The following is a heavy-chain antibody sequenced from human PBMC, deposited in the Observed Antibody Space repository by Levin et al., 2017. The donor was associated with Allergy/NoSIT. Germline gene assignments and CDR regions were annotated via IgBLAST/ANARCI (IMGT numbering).Heavy chain of an antibody. CDR2: IYFSGST. Sequence: SETLSLICSVSGGSITITSYYWGWIRQPPGKGLDWIGNIYFSGSTYYSPSLKSRVTISVDTSKNQISLRLTSVTAADTAVYYCGRRGGSGWHGGFDYWGQGTLVTVSS. CDR1: GGSITITSYY. CDR3: GRRGGSGWHGGFDY. V-gene: IGHV4-39*01. D-gene: IGHD6-19*01. J-gene: IGHJ4*02.